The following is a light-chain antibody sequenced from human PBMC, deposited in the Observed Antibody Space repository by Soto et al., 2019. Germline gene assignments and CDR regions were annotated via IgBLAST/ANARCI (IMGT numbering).Light chain of an antibody. J-gene: IGKJ4*01. CDR2: DAS. CDR3: QHRANWPLT. CDR1: QSVTIK. Sequence: EIVLTQSPAILSLSPGERATLSCRASQSVTIKLAWYQQKPGQPPRLLIYDASTRATGTPARFSGSGSGTDFTISISSLEPEDFAFSFCQHRANWPLTFGGGTKVEI. V-gene: IGKV3-11*01.